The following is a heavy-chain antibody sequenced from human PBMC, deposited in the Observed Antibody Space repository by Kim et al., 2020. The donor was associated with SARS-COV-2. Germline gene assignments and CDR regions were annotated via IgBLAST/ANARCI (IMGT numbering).Heavy chain of an antibody. D-gene: IGHD4-4*01. V-gene: IGHV4-39*01. CDR1: GGSITVRSFY. Sequence: SETLSLTCTVSGGSITVRSFYWGWIRQPPGKGLEWIGSMYYGGITYYNPSLKSRVTISADAWKNQFSLKLTYVTAADTAVYYCAKASFDYRGRSQLADPCDVWGRGTMVTVSS. J-gene: IGHJ3*01. CDR3: AKASFDYRGRSQLADPCDV. CDR2: MYYGGIT.